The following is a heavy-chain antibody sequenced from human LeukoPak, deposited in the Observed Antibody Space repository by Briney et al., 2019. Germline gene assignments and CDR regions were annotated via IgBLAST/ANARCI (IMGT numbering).Heavy chain of an antibody. CDR1: GGSFSGYY. Sequence: SETLSLTCAVYGGSFSGYYWSWIRQLPGKGLEWIGEINHSGSTNYNPSLKSRVTISVDTSKNQFSLKLSSVTAADTAVYYCARVRLMGGGYSYGYYYYYYMDVWGKGTTVTVSS. CDR3: ARVRLMGGGYSYGYYYYYYMDV. D-gene: IGHD5-18*01. J-gene: IGHJ6*03. V-gene: IGHV4-34*01. CDR2: INHSGST.